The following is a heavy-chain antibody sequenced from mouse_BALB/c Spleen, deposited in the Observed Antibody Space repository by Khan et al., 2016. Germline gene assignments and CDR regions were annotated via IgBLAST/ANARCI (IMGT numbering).Heavy chain of an antibody. CDR3: AVLRNAMDY. D-gene: IGHD1-1*01. Sequence: QVQLQQPGAELVKPGASVKLSCKASGYTFTSYWMHWVKQRPGQGLEWIGEINPSNGRTNYNEKFKSKATLTVDKSSSTAYMQLSSLTSEDSAVYYCAVLRNAMDYWGQGTSVTVSS. CDR2: INPSNGRT. CDR1: GYTFTSYW. J-gene: IGHJ4*01. V-gene: IGHV1S81*02.